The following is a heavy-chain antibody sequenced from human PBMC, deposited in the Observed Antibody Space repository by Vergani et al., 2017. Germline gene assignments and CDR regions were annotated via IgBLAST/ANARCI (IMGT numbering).Heavy chain of an antibody. CDR2: IYYSGST. Sequence: QLQLQESGPGLVKPSETLSLTCTVSGGSISSTSSYWGWIRQPPGKGLEWIGSIYYSGSTYYNPSLKSRVTISVDTSKNQFSLRLSSLTAADTAVYYCARTGQRWLQPPGGYWSQGTLVTVSS. D-gene: IGHD5-24*01. CDR3: ARTGQRWLQPPGGY. V-gene: IGHV4-39*01. CDR1: GGSISSTSSY. J-gene: IGHJ4*02.